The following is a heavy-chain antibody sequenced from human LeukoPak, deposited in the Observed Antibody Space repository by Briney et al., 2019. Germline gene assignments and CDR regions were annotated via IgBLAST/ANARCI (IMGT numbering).Heavy chain of an antibody. CDR2: IIPIFGTA. D-gene: IGHD2-21*02. V-gene: IGHV1-69*13. CDR3: ARAKRRMDCGGDCYSWFDP. J-gene: IGHJ5*02. Sequence: SVKVSCKASGGTFSSYAISWVRQAPGQGLEWMGGIIPIFGTANYAQKFQGRVTITADESTSTAYMELSSLRSDDTAVYYCARAKRRMDCGGDCYSWFDPWGQGTLVTVSS. CDR1: GGTFSSYA.